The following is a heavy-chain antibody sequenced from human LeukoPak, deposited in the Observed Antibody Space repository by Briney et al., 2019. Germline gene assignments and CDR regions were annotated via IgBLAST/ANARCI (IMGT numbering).Heavy chain of an antibody. J-gene: IGHJ4*02. CDR2: IYHSGTT. D-gene: IGHD3-10*01. CDR1: GVSISTHY. CDR3: AREANYYGSGSYFEGTFDY. V-gene: IGHV4-59*11. Sequence: SETLSLTCNVSGVSISTHYWSWIRQSPGKGLEWIGFIYHSGTTNYNPSLKSRVTISIDTSKNEFSLKLTSVTAADTAVYFCAREANYYGSGSYFEGTFDYWGQGSLVTVS.